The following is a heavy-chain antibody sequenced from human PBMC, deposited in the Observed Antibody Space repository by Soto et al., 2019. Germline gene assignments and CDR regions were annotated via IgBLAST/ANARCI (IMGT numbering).Heavy chain of an antibody. D-gene: IGHD2-15*01. V-gene: IGHV1-18*01. CDR2: ISAYNGNT. CDR1: GYTFTSYG. J-gene: IGHJ4*02. CDR3: ARGDIVVVVAATGFDY. Sequence: ASVKVSCKASGYTFTSYGISWVRQAPGQGLEWMGWISAYNGNTNYAQKLQGRVTMTTDTSTSTAYMELRSLRSDDTAVYYCARGDIVVVVAATGFDYWGQGTLVTVSS.